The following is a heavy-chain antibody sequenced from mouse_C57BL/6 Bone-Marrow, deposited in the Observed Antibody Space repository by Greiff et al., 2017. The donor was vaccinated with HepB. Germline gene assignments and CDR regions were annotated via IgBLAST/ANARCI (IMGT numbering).Heavy chain of an antibody. CDR2: ILPGSGST. V-gene: IGHV1-9*01. D-gene: IGHD1-1*01. Sequence: QVQLQQSGAELMKPGASVKLSCKATGYTFTGYWIEWVKQRPGHGLEWLGEILPGSGSTNYHEKFKGKATFTADTSSNTAYMQLSSLTTEDSAIYYCARDTTVVATDYWGQGTTLTVSS. J-gene: IGHJ2*01. CDR3: ARDTTVVATDY. CDR1: GYTFTGYW.